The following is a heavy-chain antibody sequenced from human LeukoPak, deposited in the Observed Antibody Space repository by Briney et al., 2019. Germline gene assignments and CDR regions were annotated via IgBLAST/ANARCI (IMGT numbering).Heavy chain of an antibody. J-gene: IGHJ4*02. CDR1: GFTFSSYG. CDR2: ISYDGSNK. V-gene: IGHV3-30*18. Sequence: GRSLRLSGAASGFTFSSYGMHWVRQAPGKGLEWVAVISYDGSNKYYADSVKGRFTISRDNSKNTLYLQMNSLRAEDTAVYYCAKESSGWYRGIDYWGQGTLVTVSS. CDR3: AKESSGWYRGIDY. D-gene: IGHD6-19*01.